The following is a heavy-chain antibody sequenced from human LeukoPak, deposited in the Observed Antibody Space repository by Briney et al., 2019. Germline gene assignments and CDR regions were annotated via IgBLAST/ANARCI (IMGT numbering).Heavy chain of an antibody. CDR1: GFTFSIYW. CDR2: IKEDGSVK. Sequence: PGGSLRLSCAASGFTFSIYWMTWVRQAPGKGLEWVANIKEDGSVKYYVDSVKGRFTISRDNAKTSLYLQMNSLRTEDTAVYYCASGRGGSYWGQGTLVTVSS. J-gene: IGHJ4*02. V-gene: IGHV3-7*01. CDR3: ASGRGGSY. D-gene: IGHD1-26*01.